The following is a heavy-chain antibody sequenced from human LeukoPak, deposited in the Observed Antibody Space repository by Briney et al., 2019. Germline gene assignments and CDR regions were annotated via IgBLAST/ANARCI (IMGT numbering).Heavy chain of an antibody. Sequence: GGSLRLSCAASGFTFSSYAMTWVRQAPGKGLEWVSAISGSGGSTYYADSVKGRFTISRDNSKNTLYLQMNSLRAEDTAVYYCAKDVLRYFDWSGMDVWGQGTTVTVSS. J-gene: IGHJ6*02. CDR2: ISGSGGST. CDR1: GFTFSSYA. CDR3: AKDVLRYFDWSGMDV. V-gene: IGHV3-23*01. D-gene: IGHD3-9*01.